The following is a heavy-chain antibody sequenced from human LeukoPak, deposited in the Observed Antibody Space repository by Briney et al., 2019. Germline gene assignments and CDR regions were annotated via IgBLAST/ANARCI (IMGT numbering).Heavy chain of an antibody. V-gene: IGHV3-9*01. CDR1: GFTFVDYA. Sequence: GGSMRPSCAASGFTFVDYAMRWVRQPPGRGLWWGSGISWIGGSIGYEDFVRGRFTISRDKAKDSLYLLMNSLIAEDTALYYCAKGGIPYYYVRSGSFFYFDYWGQGALVTVSS. D-gene: IGHD3-22*01. CDR2: ISWIGGSI. J-gene: IGHJ4*02. CDR3: AKGGIPYYYVRSGSFFYFDY.